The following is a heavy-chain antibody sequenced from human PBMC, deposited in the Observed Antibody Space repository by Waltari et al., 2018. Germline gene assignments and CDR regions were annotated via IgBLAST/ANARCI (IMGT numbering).Heavy chain of an antibody. CDR2: IYSGVST. J-gene: IGHJ4*02. Sequence: EVQLVESGGGLIQPGGSLRLSCAASGFTVSSNYMSWVRQAPGKGLEWVAVIYSGVSTYYAEAGKGRFTSSRDNSKNTLYLQMNSLRAEDTAVYYCARDADSSPNHWGQGTLVTVSS. CDR3: ARDADSSPNH. D-gene: IGHD6-13*01. CDR1: GFTVSSNY. V-gene: IGHV3-53*01.